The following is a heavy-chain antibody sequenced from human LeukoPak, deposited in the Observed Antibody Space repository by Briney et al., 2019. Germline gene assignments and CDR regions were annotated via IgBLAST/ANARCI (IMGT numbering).Heavy chain of an antibody. D-gene: IGHD2-2*01. Sequence: GGSLRLSCAASGFTFSSYAMSWVRQAPGKGLEWVSAISGSGGSTYYADSVKGRFTISRDNSKNTLYLQMNSLRAEDTAVYYCAKDQVVPAATYYYYYGMDVWGQGTTVTVSS. CDR3: AKDQVVPAATYYYYYGMDV. CDR1: GFTFSSYA. CDR2: ISGSGGST. J-gene: IGHJ6*02. V-gene: IGHV3-23*01.